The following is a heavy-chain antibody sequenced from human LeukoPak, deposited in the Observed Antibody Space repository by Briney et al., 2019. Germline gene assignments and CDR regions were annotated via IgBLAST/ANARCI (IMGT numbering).Heavy chain of an antibody. Sequence: GGSLRLSCAASGFTFSNYAMSWVRQAPGKGLEWVSAITGSGGNTYYADSVKGRFTISRDNSENTVFLQMNCLRAEDTAVYYCAKWGDYDVLTGYYVSDYWGQGTLVTVSS. CDR2: ITGSGGNT. J-gene: IGHJ4*02. V-gene: IGHV3-23*01. CDR3: AKWGDYDVLTGYYVSDY. CDR1: GFTFSNYA. D-gene: IGHD3-9*01.